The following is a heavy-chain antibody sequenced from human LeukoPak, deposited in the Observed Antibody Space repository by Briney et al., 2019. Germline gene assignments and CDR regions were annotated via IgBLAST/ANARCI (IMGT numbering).Heavy chain of an antibody. J-gene: IGHJ6*03. CDR3: AKRSKTNNPYYYYYMDV. CDR1: GFTFSSYA. CDR2: ISTNGDST. D-gene: IGHD1/OR15-1a*01. V-gene: IGHV3-23*01. Sequence: GGSLRLSCAASGFTFSSYAMSWVRQAPGKGLEWVSSISTNGDSTYYADSVKGRFTMSRDSSKNTLYLQMNSLRAEDTAIYYCAKRSKTNNPYYYYYMDVWGKGTTVTVSS.